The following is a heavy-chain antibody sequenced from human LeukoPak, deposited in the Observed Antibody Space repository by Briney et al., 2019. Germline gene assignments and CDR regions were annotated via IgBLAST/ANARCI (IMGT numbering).Heavy chain of an antibody. CDR1: GGSISSSSYY. J-gene: IGHJ3*02. CDR2: IYTSGST. D-gene: IGHD3-22*01. V-gene: IGHV4-61*02. Sequence: SQTLSLTCTVSGGSISSSSYYWSWIRQPAGKGLEWIGRIYTSGSTNYNPSLKSRVTISVDTSKNQFSLKLSSVTAADTAVHYCARDPWYYDSSGIWGQGTMVTVSS. CDR3: ARDPWYYDSSGI.